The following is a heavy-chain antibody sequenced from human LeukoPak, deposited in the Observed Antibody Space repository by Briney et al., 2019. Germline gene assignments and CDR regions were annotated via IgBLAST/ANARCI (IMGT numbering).Heavy chain of an antibody. CDR3: AKGRSDDYVWGSYRYPLDY. J-gene: IGHJ4*02. Sequence: PGGSLRLSCAASGFTFSSYSMNWVRQAPGKWLEWVSYISSSSSTIYYADSVKGRFTISRDNAKNSLYLQMNSLRAEDTAVYYCAKGRSDDYVWGSYRYPLDYWGQGTLVTVSS. V-gene: IGHV3-48*01. CDR1: GFTFSSYS. CDR2: ISSSSSTI. D-gene: IGHD3-16*02.